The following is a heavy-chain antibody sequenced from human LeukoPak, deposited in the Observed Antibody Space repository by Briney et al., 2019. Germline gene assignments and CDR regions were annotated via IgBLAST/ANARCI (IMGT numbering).Heavy chain of an antibody. J-gene: IGHJ6*03. V-gene: IGHV4-34*01. D-gene: IGHD3-10*01. CDR1: GGSFSGYY. CDR2: INHSGST. CDR3: ARGVIWLWFANYMDV. Sequence: SETLSLTCAVYGGSFSGYYWSWIRQPPGKGLEWIGEINHSGSTNYSPSLKSRVTISVDTSKNQFSLKLSSVTAADTAVYYCARGVIWLWFANYMDVWGKGTTVTVSS.